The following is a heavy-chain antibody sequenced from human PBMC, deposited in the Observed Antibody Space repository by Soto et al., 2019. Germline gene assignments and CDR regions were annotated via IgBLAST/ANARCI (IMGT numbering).Heavy chain of an antibody. CDR2: ISGSGGST. D-gene: IGHD3-9*01. CDR3: AKDELGHYDILTGYRRGIDY. J-gene: IGHJ4*02. CDR1: GFTFSSYA. V-gene: IGHV3-23*01. Sequence: GESLRLSCAASGFTFSSYAMSWVRQAPGKGLEWVSAISGSGGSTYYADSVKGRFTISRDNSKNTLYLQMNSLRAEDTAVYYCAKDELGHYDILTGYRRGIDYWGQGTLVTVSS.